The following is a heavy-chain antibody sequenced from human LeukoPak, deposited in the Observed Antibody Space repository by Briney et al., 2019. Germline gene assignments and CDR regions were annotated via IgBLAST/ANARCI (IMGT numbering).Heavy chain of an antibody. CDR1: GFPFHDHD. D-gene: IGHD5-24*01. CDR3: AKTLDGFWPQFDF. CDR2: ISHGGGKE. J-gene: IGHJ4*02. V-gene: IGHV3-30*18. Sequence: GGSLRLSCAASGFPFHDHDMYWVRQTPGKGLEWVALISHGGGKEHYAESVKGRFTISRDNSRNTVYLQMSSLRSDDTAIYYCAKTLDGFWPQFDFWGQGTLLTVS.